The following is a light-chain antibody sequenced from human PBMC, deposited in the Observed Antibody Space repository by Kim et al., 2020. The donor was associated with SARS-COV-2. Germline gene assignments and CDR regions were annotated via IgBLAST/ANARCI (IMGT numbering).Light chain of an antibody. V-gene: IGKV3-20*01. Sequence: LSPGERVSLSCRASETLNSNFLAWYQQRPGQAPRLLIYGASTRATGIPDRFSGSGSGTDFTLTISRLQREDSAVYYCQQFGNSPLTFGGGTRVEIK. CDR1: ETLNSNF. J-gene: IGKJ4*01. CDR2: GAS. CDR3: QQFGNSPLT.